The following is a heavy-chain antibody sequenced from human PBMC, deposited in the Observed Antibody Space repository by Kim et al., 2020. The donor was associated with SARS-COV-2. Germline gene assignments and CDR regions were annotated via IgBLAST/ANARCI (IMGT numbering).Heavy chain of an antibody. D-gene: IGHD6-13*01. CDR2: INHSGST. J-gene: IGHJ6*02. Sequence: SDTLSLTCAVYGGAFSGYYWSGIRQPPGKGLEWIGEINHSGSTNYNPSLKSRVTISVDTSKNQFSLKLSSVTAADTAVYYCARGRGIAAAGILLYYYYYGMDVWGQGTTVTVSS. CDR1: GGAFSGYY. CDR3: ARGRGIAAAGILLYYYYYGMDV. V-gene: IGHV4-34*01.